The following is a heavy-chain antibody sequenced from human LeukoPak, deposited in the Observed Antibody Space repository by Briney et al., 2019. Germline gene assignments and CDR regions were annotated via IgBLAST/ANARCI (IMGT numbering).Heavy chain of an antibody. V-gene: IGHV3-48*01. CDR2: ISSSSSTI. Sequence: GGSLRLSCAASGFTFSNACMNWVRQAPGKGLEWVSYISSSSSTIYYADSVKGRFTISRDNAKNSLYLQMNSLRAEDTAVYYCARDRYGSGSYYYFDYWGQGTLVTVSS. CDR1: GFTFSNAC. J-gene: IGHJ4*02. D-gene: IGHD3-10*01. CDR3: ARDRYGSGSYYYFDY.